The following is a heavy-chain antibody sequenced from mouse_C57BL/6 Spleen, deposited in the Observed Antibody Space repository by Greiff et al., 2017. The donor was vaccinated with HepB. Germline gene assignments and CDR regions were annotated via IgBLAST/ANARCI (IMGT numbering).Heavy chain of an antibody. CDR3: ARHNDYDAY. D-gene: IGHD2-4*01. J-gene: IGHJ2*01. Sequence: QVQLQQSGPELVKPGASVKISCKASGYAFSSSWMNWVKQRPGKGLEWIGRIYPGDGDTNYNGKFKGKATLTADKSTSTAYMQLSSLTSEDAAVYFCARHNDYDAYWGQGTTLTVSS. CDR1: GYAFSSSW. V-gene: IGHV1-82*01. CDR2: IYPGDGDT.